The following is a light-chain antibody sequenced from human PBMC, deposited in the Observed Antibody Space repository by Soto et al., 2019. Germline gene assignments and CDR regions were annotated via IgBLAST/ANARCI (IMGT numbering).Light chain of an antibody. V-gene: IGLV2-8*01. CDR2: EVS. CDR3: SSYAGSNNFV. Sequence: LTQPLGEDGSPRRSVTISCTGTSSDVGGYNYVSWYQQHPGKAPKLMIYEVSKRPSGVPDRFSGSKSGNTASLTVSGLQAEDEADYYCSSYAGSNNFVFGTGTKVTVL. CDR1: SSDVGGYNY. J-gene: IGLJ1*01.